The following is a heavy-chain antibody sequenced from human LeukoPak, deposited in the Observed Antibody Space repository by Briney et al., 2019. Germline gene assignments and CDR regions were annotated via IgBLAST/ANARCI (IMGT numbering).Heavy chain of an antibody. Sequence: PGGSLRLSCAASGFTFSSYAMSWVRQAPGKGLEWVSAISGSGGSTYYADSVKGRFTISRGNSKNTLYLQMNSLRAEDTAVYYCAKDGSTMIVVVIRLDYWGQGTLVTVSS. CDR1: GFTFSSYA. V-gene: IGHV3-23*01. J-gene: IGHJ4*02. CDR3: AKDGSTMIVVVIRLDY. D-gene: IGHD3-22*01. CDR2: ISGSGGST.